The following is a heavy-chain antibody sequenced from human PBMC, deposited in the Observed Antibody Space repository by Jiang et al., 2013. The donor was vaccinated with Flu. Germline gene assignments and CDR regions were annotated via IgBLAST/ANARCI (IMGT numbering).Heavy chain of an antibody. CDR2: TFYRSKWYS. CDR1: GDSVSSNSAA. CDR3: ARGKVDYYAMDV. V-gene: IGHV6-1*01. J-gene: IGHJ6*04. Sequence: SQTLSLTCAISGDSVSSNSAAWNWIRQSPSRGLEWLGRTFYRSKWYSDYAVSVKSRVIVNPDTSKNQFSLQLNSVTPEDTAVYYCARGKVDYYAMDVWGQRDHGSPSPQ.